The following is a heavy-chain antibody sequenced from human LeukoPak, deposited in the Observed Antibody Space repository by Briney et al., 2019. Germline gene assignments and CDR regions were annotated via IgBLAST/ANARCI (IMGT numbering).Heavy chain of an antibody. J-gene: IGHJ5*02. V-gene: IGHV3-21*01. CDR1: GFTFSSYS. D-gene: IGHD6-19*01. CDR2: ISSSSSYI. Sequence: PGGSLRLSCAASGFTFSSYSMNWVRQAPGKGLEWVSSISSSSSYIYYAGSVKGRFTISRDNAKNSLYLQMNSLRAEDTAVYYCARDSSGWYDHWGQGTLVTVSS. CDR3: ARDSSGWYDH.